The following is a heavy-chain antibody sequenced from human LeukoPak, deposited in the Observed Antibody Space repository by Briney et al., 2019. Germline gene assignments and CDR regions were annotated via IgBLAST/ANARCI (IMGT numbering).Heavy chain of an antibody. CDR2: IGSFSSPI. Sequence: PGGSLRLSCTASGFPFSTSGMNWFRQAPGKGLEWVSFIGSFSSPIYYADFVKGRFTIARDNAKNSLYLQMNSLRAEATAVYYCGSRWFDWGQGTQVTVSS. CDR1: GFPFSTSG. D-gene: IGHD4-23*01. V-gene: IGHV3-48*01. J-gene: IGHJ4*02. CDR3: GSRWFD.